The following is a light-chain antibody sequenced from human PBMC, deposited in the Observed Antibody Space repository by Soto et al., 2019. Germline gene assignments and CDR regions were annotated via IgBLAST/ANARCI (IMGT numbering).Light chain of an antibody. CDR1: SANIGSNT. V-gene: IGLV1-44*01. CDR3: AAWDDSLNGVV. Sequence: QSALTQPPSASGTPGQRVTISCSGRSANIGSNTVKWYQQLPGTAPKLLIYSNDQRPSGVPDRFSGSRSGTSASLAISGLQSEDEADYYCAAWDDSLNGVVFGGGTKLTVL. J-gene: IGLJ2*01. CDR2: SND.